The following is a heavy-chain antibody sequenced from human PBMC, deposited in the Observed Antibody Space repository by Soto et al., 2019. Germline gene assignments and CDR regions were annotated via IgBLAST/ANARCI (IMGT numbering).Heavy chain of an antibody. Sequence: QVQLVESGGGVVQPGRSLRLSCAASGFTFSSYGMHWVRQAPGRGLEWVAVISYDGSNKFYVDSVKGRFTISRDNSKNTLYLQMNSLRAEDTAVYYCAKSRGTGNNGMDVSGQGTTVTVSS. J-gene: IGHJ6*02. CDR2: ISYDGSNK. D-gene: IGHD3-10*01. V-gene: IGHV3-30*18. CDR3: AKSRGTGNNGMDV. CDR1: GFTFSSYG.